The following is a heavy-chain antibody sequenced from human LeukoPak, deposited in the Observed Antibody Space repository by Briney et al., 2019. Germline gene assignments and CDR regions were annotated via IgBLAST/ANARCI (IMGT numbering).Heavy chain of an antibody. J-gene: IGHJ4*02. D-gene: IGHD2-15*01. CDR1: GGSFSGYY. V-gene: IGHV4-34*01. CDR2: INHSGST. Sequence: PSETLSLTCAVYGGSFSGYYWSWIRQPPGKGLEWIGEINHSGSTNYNPSLKSRVTISVDTSKNQFSLKLSSVTAADTAVYYCARVNCSGGSCYILSDYWGQGTLVTVSS. CDR3: ARVNCSGGSCYILSDY.